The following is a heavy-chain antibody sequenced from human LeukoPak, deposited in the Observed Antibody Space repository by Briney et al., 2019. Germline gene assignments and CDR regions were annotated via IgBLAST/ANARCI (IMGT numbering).Heavy chain of an antibody. J-gene: IGHJ4*02. CDR1: ALTLRNFA. CDR3: ARDGWGFNNGYLDY. Sequence: PGGSLRLSCAASALTLRNFAMHSVPQAPGKGLEWVAILSCDDVLQYHAESMRGRFSISIDDPKHPLSLQMNSRRPDDTAVYYCARDGWGFNNGYLDYWGQGTLVTVSS. D-gene: IGHD2-8*01. V-gene: IGHV3-30*04. CDR2: LSCDDVLQ.